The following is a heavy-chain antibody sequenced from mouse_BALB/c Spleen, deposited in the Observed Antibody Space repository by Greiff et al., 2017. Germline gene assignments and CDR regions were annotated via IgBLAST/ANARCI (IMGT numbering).Heavy chain of an antibody. V-gene: IGHV5-9-4*01. Sequence: EVQVVESGGGLVKPGGSLKLSCAASGFTFSSYAMSWVRQSPEKRLEWVAEISSGGSYTYYPDTVTGRFTISRDNAKNTLYLEMSSLRSEDTAMYYCARGGSGPDYWGQGTTLTVSS. CDR1: GFTFSSYA. CDR3: ARGGSGPDY. D-gene: IGHD4-1*01. J-gene: IGHJ2*01. CDR2: ISSGGSYT.